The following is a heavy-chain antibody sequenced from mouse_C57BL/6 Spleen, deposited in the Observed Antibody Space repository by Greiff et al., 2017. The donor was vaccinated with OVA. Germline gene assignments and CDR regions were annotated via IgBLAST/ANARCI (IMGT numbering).Heavy chain of an antibody. D-gene: IGHD2-4*01. CDR1: GYSITSGYY. J-gene: IGHJ3*01. V-gene: IGHV3-6*01. CDR3: ARGGGYDYDDGFAC. Sequence: EVKVEESGPGLVKPSQSLSLTCSVTGYSITSGYYWNWIRQFPGNKLEWMGYISYDGSNNYNPSLKNRISITRDTSKNQFFLKLNSVTTEDTATYYCARGGGYDYDDGFACWGQGTLVTVSA. CDR2: ISYDGSN.